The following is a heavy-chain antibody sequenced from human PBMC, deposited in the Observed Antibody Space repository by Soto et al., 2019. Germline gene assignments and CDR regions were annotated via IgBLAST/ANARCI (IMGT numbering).Heavy chain of an antibody. CDR1: GYTFTGYY. V-gene: IGHV1-2*02. CDR2: INPNSGGT. CDR3: ARVFEYSSSSGPSDY. Sequence: ASVKVSCKASGYTFTGYYMHWVRQAPGQGLEWMGWINPNSGGTNYAQKFQGKVTMTRDTSISTAYMELSRLRSDDTAVYYCARVFEYSSSSGPSDYWGQGTLVTVSS. D-gene: IGHD6-6*01. J-gene: IGHJ4*02.